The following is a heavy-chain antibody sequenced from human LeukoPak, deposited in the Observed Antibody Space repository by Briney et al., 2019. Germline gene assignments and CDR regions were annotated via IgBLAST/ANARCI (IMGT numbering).Heavy chain of an antibody. Sequence: SGGSLRLSCAASGFTFSSYGMHWVRQAPGKGLEWVAFIRYDGSNKYYADSVKGRFTISRDNSKNTLYLQMNSLRAEDTAVYYCAKDQGTAMVYYYYYGMDVWGQGTTVTVSS. D-gene: IGHD5-18*01. CDR1: GFTFSSYG. J-gene: IGHJ6*02. CDR3: AKDQGTAMVYYYYYGMDV. V-gene: IGHV3-30*02. CDR2: IRYDGSNK.